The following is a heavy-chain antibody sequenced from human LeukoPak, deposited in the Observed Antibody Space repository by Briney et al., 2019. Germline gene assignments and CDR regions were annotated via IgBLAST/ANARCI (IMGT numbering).Heavy chain of an antibody. D-gene: IGHD3-9*01. Sequence: ASVKVSCKASGYTFTSYDINWVRQATGQGLEWMGWMNPNSGNTGYAQKFQGRVTMTRDTSTGTVYMELSSLRSEDTAVYYCARASRDILTGYYEYYFDYWGQGTLVTVSS. V-gene: IGHV1-8*02. CDR2: MNPNSGNT. CDR3: ARASRDILTGYYEYYFDY. J-gene: IGHJ4*02. CDR1: GYTFTSYD.